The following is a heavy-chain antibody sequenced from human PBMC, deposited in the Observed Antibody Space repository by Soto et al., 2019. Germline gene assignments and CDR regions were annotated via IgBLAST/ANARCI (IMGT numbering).Heavy chain of an antibody. V-gene: IGHV1-18*01. CDR3: ARVPYHSGRYPYYFDY. D-gene: IGHD1-26*01. J-gene: IGHJ4*02. CDR2: ISAYNGNT. Sequence: ASVKVSCKASGYTLTTYGISWVRQAPGQGLEWMGWISAYNGNTNYAQKLQGRVTMTTDTSTSTAYMELRSLRFDDTAVYYCARVPYHSGRYPYYFDYWGQGALVTVSS. CDR1: GYTLTTYG.